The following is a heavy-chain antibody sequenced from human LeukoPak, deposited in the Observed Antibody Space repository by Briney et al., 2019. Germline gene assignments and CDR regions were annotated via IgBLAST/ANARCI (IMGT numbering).Heavy chain of an antibody. V-gene: IGHV3-23*01. D-gene: IGHD2-2*01. Sequence: GGSLRLSCAASGFTFSSYAMSWVRQAPGKGLEWVSAISGSGDSTFYADSVKGRFTISRDNSKNTLYLQMNSLRVDDTAVYYCAKGRPCSGASCYGSYFDFWGQGTLVIVSS. CDR3: AKGRPCSGASCYGSYFDF. J-gene: IGHJ4*02. CDR1: GFTFSSYA. CDR2: ISGSGDST.